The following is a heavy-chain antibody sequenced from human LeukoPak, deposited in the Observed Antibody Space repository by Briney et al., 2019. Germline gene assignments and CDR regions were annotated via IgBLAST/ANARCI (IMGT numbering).Heavy chain of an antibody. CDR2: VSVTGGST. CDR3: ARDGSSWHVRGPDY. Sequence: GGSLRLSCAASGFTFSSCAMSWVRQAPGKGLEWVSAVSVTGGSTFYADSVKGRFTISRDNAKNSLYLQMNTLRAGDTAVYFCARDGSSWHVRGPDYWGQGTLVTVSS. D-gene: IGHD3-10*02. J-gene: IGHJ4*02. V-gene: IGHV3-23*01. CDR1: GFTFSSCA.